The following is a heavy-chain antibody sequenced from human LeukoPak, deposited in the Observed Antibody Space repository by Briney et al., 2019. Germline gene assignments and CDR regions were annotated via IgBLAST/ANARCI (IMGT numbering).Heavy chain of an antibody. J-gene: IGHJ4*02. CDR3: AKGSLGSWYFFDS. CDR1: GFTFGSSP. V-gene: IGHV3-23*01. CDR2: FSRNGHDT. D-gene: IGHD6-13*01. Sequence: GGSLRLSCAASGFTFGSSPMSWVRQAPGKGPEWVTTFSRNGHDTYYADSVKGRFAIFRDNSKNILYLQMNSLSAEDTAVYYCAKGSLGSWYFFDSLGQGTLDTVSS.